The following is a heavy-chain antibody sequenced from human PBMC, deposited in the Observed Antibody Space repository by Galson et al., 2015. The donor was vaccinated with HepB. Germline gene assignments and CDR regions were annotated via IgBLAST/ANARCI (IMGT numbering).Heavy chain of an antibody. CDR1: GYSFTSYW. CDR2: IDPSDSYT. CDR3: ARHPPTYYYGSGSYRAGFDY. J-gene: IGHJ4*02. D-gene: IGHD3-10*01. Sequence: QSGAEVKKPGESLRISCKGSGYSFTSYWISWVRQMPGKGLEWMGRIDPSDSYTNYSPSFQGHVTISADKSISTAYLQWSSLKASDTAMYYRARHPPTYYYGSGSYRAGFDYWGQGTLVTVSS. V-gene: IGHV5-10-1*01.